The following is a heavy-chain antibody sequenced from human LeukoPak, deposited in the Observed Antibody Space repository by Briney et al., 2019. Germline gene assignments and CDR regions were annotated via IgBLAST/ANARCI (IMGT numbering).Heavy chain of an antibody. CDR2: ISSSSSYI. CDR1: GFTFSSYS. D-gene: IGHD3-10*01. J-gene: IGHJ4*02. CDR3: ARDRWAYGSGSYDY. Sequence: GGSLRLSCAASGFTFSSYSMNWVCQAPGKGLEWVSSISSSSSYIYYADSVKGRFTISRDNAKNSLYLQMNSLRAEDTAVYYCARDRWAYGSGSYDYWGQGTLVTVSS. V-gene: IGHV3-21*01.